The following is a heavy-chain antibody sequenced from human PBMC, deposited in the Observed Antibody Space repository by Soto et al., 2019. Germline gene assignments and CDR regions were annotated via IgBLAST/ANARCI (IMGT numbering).Heavy chain of an antibody. V-gene: IGHV3-30-3*01. CDR2: ISYDGSNK. J-gene: IGHJ5*02. D-gene: IGHD6-13*01. CDR1: GFTFSSYA. Sequence: QVQLVESGGGVVQPGRSLRLSCAASGFTFSSYAMHWVRQAPSKGLEWVAVISYDGSNKYYADSVKGRFTISRDNSKNTLYLQMNSLRAEDTAVYYCARERIAAAGTGGFDPWGQGTLVTVSS. CDR3: ARERIAAAGTGGFDP.